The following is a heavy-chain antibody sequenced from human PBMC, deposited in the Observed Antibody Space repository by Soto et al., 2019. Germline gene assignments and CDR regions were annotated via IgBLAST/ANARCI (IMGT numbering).Heavy chain of an antibody. CDR3: ARDPVIAVADALYYYGMDV. CDR2: FDPEDGET. J-gene: IGHJ6*02. CDR1: GYTLTELS. V-gene: IGHV1-24*01. D-gene: IGHD6-19*01. Sequence: ASVKVSCKVSGYTLTELSMHWVRQAPGKGLEWMGGFDPEDGETIYAQKFQGRVTMTRDTSTSTVYMELSSLRSEDTAVYYCARDPVIAVADALYYYGMDVWGQGTTVTVSS.